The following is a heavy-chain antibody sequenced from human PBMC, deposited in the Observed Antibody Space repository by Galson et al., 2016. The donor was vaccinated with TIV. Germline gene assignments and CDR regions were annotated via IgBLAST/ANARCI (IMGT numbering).Heavy chain of an antibody. J-gene: IGHJ6*03. CDR1: GASVSSDPYY. V-gene: IGHV4-61*01. CDR3: ARERAIYGDYFYYYFMDV. D-gene: IGHD4-17*01. CDR2: IYYSGST. Sequence: LSLTCTVSGASVSSDPYYWSWIRQAPGKGLEWIGYIYYSGSTNYNPSLKSRVSTSIDTSKNMFSLKLSSVTAADTAVYFCARERAIYGDYFYYYFMDVWGKGTTVTVSS.